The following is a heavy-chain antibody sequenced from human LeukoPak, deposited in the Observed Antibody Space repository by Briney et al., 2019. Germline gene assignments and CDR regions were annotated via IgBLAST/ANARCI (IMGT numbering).Heavy chain of an antibody. V-gene: IGHV4-39*07. CDR3: ARGENYDILTGDFDY. J-gene: IGHJ4*02. CDR1: GGSISSGGYY. CDR2: INHSGST. D-gene: IGHD3-9*01. Sequence: SQTLSLTCTVSGGSISSGGYYWRWIRQPPGTGLEWIGEINHSGSTNYNPSLKSRVTISVDTSKNQFSLKLSSVTAADTAVYYCARGENYDILTGDFDYWGQGTLVTVSS.